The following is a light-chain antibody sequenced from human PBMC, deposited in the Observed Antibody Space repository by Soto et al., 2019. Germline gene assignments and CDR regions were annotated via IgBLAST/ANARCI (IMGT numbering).Light chain of an antibody. CDR3: QQYGSSPSIT. CDR2: GAS. J-gene: IGKJ5*01. V-gene: IGKV3-20*01. CDR1: QSVSSSY. Sequence: EIVLTQSPGTLSLSPGERATLSCRASQSVSSSYLAWYQQKPGQAPKLLIFGASIRATDIPDRFSGSGSGTDFALTISRLEPEDFAVYYCQQYGSSPSITFGQGTRLEIK.